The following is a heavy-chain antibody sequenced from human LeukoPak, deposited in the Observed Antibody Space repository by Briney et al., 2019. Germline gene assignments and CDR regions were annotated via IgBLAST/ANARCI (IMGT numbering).Heavy chain of an antibody. D-gene: IGHD2-15*01. CDR3: ARDGGSGGRLFDS. J-gene: IGHJ4*02. CDR1: DVSFSTYY. V-gene: IGHV4-59*01. CDR2: IYYSGTT. Sequence: PSETLSLTCTVSDVSFSTYYWSWIRQPPGKGLEWIGYIYYSGTTNYNPSLKSRVTISVDTSKNQFSLRLSSVTAADTAVYYCARDGGSGGRLFDSWGQGTLVTVS.